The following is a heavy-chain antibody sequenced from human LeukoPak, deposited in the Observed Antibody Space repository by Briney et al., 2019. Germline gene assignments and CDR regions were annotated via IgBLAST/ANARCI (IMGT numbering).Heavy chain of an antibody. D-gene: IGHD2-2*01. J-gene: IGHJ6*03. CDR2: MNPNSGNT. Sequence: ASVKVSCKASGYTFTSYDINWVRQATGQGLEWMGWMNPNSGNTGYAQKFQGRVTMTRNTSISTAYMELRSLRAEDTAMYYCARGGEYCSSTSCYYMDVWGKGTTVTVSS. CDR1: GYTFTSYD. CDR3: ARGGEYCSSTSCYYMDV. V-gene: IGHV1-8*01.